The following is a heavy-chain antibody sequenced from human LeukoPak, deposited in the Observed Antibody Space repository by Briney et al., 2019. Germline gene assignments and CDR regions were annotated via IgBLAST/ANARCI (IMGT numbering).Heavy chain of an antibody. CDR2: INHSGST. D-gene: IGHD2-2*01. CDR1: GGSFSGYY. Sequence: SETLSLTCAVYGGSFSGYYWSWIRQPPGKGLEWIGEINHSGSTNYNPSLKNRVTISVDTSKNQFSLKLSSVTAADTAVYYCARVLGYCSSTSCFRRAFDIWGQGTMVTVSS. J-gene: IGHJ3*02. V-gene: IGHV4-34*01. CDR3: ARVLGYCSSTSCFRRAFDI.